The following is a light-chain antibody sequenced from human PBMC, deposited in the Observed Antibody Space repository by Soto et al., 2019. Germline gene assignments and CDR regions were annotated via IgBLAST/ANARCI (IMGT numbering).Light chain of an antibody. Sequence: EIVLTQSPATLSLSPGERATLSCRASQSVRTNLAWYQHKPGQSPRLLIYGASNRATGFPARFSGSGSGTEFTLTISSLQSEDFAFYYCQQYNDNWPTFGQGTKVDIK. CDR2: GAS. J-gene: IGKJ1*01. CDR1: QSVRTN. V-gene: IGKV3-15*01. CDR3: QQYNDNWPT.